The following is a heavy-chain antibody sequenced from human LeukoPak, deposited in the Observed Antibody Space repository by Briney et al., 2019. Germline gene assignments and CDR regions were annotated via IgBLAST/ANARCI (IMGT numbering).Heavy chain of an antibody. V-gene: IGHV3-48*02. CDR1: GFTFSSYS. CDR3: ARDGAWWELHTLDY. J-gene: IGHJ4*02. D-gene: IGHD1-26*01. CDR2: ISSSSTI. Sequence: GGSLRLSCAASGFTFSSYSMNWVRQAPGKGLEWVSYISSSSTIYYADSVKGRFTISRDNAKNSLYLQMNSLRDEDTAVYYCARDGAWWELHTLDYWGQGTLVTVSS.